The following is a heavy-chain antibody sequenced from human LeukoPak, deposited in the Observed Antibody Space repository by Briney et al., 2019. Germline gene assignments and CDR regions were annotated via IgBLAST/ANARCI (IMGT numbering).Heavy chain of an antibody. CDR3: ARGAHSGYDPLWGLDY. CDR1: GFTFSSYD. D-gene: IGHD5-12*01. J-gene: IGHJ4*02. CDR2: IGTAGDT. V-gene: IGHV3-13*01. Sequence: PGGSLRLSCAASGFTFSSYDMHWVRQATGKGLEWVSAIGTAGDTYYPGSVKGRFTISRENAKNSLYLQMNSLRAGDTAVYYCARGAHSGYDPLWGLDYWGQGTLVTVSS.